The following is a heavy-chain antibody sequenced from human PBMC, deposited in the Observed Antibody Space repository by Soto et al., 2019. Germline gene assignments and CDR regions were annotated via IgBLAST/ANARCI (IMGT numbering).Heavy chain of an antibody. J-gene: IGHJ4*02. CDR1: GGTFSSYA. CDR3: ARALRGYSGYDSRETFDD. Sequence: AVKVSCKASGGTFSSYAISWVRQAPGQGLEWMGGIIPIFGTANYAQKFQGRVTITADESTSTAYMELSSLRSEDTAVYDCARALRGYSGYDSRETFDDRGQGTL. D-gene: IGHD5-12*01. CDR2: IIPIFGTA. V-gene: IGHV1-69*01.